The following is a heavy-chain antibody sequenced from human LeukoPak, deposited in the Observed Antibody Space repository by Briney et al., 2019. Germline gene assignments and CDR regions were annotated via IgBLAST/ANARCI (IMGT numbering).Heavy chain of an antibody. CDR3: ARPIAAAGPFDY. J-gene: IGHJ4*02. CDR1: GFTSSSYS. Sequence: GGSLRLSCAASGFTSSSYSMNWVRQAPGKGLEWVSSISSSSSYIYYADSVKGRFTISRDNAKNSLYLQMNSLRAEDTAVYYCARPIAAAGPFDYWGQGTLVTVSS. D-gene: IGHD6-13*01. CDR2: ISSSSSYI. V-gene: IGHV3-21*01.